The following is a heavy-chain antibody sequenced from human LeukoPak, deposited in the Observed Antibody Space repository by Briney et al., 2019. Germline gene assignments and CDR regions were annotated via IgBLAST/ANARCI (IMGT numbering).Heavy chain of an antibody. D-gene: IGHD4-11*01. CDR2: ISSSSSYI. Sequence: GGSLRLSCAASGFTFSSYSINWVRQAPGKGLEWVSSISSSSSYIYYADSVKGRFTISRDNAKNSLHLQMNSLRAEDTAVYYCARVLMDAQGYSKSDYWGQGTLVTVSS. V-gene: IGHV3-21*01. CDR3: ARVLMDAQGYSKSDY. CDR1: GFTFSSYS. J-gene: IGHJ4*02.